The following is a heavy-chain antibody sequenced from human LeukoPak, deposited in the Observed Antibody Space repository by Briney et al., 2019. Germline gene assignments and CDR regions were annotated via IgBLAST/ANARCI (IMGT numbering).Heavy chain of an antibody. CDR3: AKGGSGRIYYFDY. CDR1: GFTSDDYA. Sequence: GRSLRLSCAASGFTSDDYAMHWVRQAPGKGLEWVSGISWNSGSIGYADSVKGRFTISRDNAKNSLYLQMNSLRAEDTALYYCAKGGSGRIYYFDYWGQGTLVTVSS. V-gene: IGHV3-9*02. D-gene: IGHD2-15*01. J-gene: IGHJ4*02. CDR2: ISWNSGSI.